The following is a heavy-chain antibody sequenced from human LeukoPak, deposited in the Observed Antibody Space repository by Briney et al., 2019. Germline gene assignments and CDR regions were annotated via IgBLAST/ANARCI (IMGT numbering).Heavy chain of an antibody. Sequence: SGGSLRLSCAASGFTVSSNYMSWVRQAPGKGLEWVSVIYSGGSTYYADSVKGRFTISRDNAKNSLYLQMNSLRAEDTAVYYCARGGAARDYYYYYYMDVWGKETTVTVSS. CDR3: ARGGAARDYYYYYYMDV. V-gene: IGHV3-66*01. CDR1: GFTVSSNY. CDR2: IYSGGST. J-gene: IGHJ6*03. D-gene: IGHD6-6*01.